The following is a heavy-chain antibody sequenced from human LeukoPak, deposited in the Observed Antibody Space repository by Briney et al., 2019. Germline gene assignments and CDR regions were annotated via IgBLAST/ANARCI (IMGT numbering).Heavy chain of an antibody. CDR1: GGSFSGYY. J-gene: IGHJ4*02. V-gene: IGHV4-34*01. CDR3: ARGDYYDSSGHYADY. D-gene: IGHD3-22*01. Sequence: PSETLSLTCAVYGGSFSGYYWSWIRQPPGKGLEWIGEINHSGSTNYNPSLKSRVTISVDTSKNQFSLKLSSVTAADTAVYYCARGDYYDSSGHYADYWGQGTLVTVSS. CDR2: INHSGST.